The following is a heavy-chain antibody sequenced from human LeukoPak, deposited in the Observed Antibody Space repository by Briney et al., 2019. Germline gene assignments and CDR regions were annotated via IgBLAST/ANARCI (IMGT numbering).Heavy chain of an antibody. J-gene: IGHJ4*02. CDR1: GFTFSRYA. Sequence: PGRSLRLSCAASGFTFSRYAMHWVRQAPGKGLEWVSAISGSGGSTYYADSVKGRFTISRDNSKNTLYLQMNSLRAEDTAVYYCAKVRCSGGSCNWGQGTLVTVSS. CDR2: ISGSGGST. D-gene: IGHD2-15*01. CDR3: AKVRCSGGSCN. V-gene: IGHV3-23*01.